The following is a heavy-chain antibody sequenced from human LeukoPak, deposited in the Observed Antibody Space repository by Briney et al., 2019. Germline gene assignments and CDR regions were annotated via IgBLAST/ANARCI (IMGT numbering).Heavy chain of an antibody. V-gene: IGHV1-8*01. J-gene: IGHJ6*02. CDR3: ARERYYDFWSGYYPYYYYYGMDV. CDR2: MNPNSGNT. D-gene: IGHD3-3*01. CDR1: GYTFTSYD. Sequence: ASVKVSCKASGYTFTSYDINWVRQATGQGLGWMGWMNPNSGNTGYAQKFQGRVTMTRNTSISTAYMELSSLRSEDTAVYYCARERYYDFWSGYYPYYYYYGMDVWGQGTTVTVSS.